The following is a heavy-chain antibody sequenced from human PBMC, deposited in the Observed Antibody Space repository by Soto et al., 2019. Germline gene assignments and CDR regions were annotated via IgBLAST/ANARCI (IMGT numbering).Heavy chain of an antibody. V-gene: IGHV5-51*01. CDR3: ARQGSSGYYYYGMDV. Sequence: PGESLKISCKGPGYRFASYWIAWVRQVPGRGLEWMGIIYPGDSDTKYSPSFQGLVTMSVDKSTSTAYLQWNSLKAADTAVYYCARQGSSGYYYYGMDVWGQGTTVTVSS. J-gene: IGHJ6*02. D-gene: IGHD3-10*01. CDR2: IYPGDSDT. CDR1: GYRFASYW.